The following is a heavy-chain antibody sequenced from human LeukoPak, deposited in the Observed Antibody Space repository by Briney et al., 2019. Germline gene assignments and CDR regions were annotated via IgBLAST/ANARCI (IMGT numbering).Heavy chain of an antibody. D-gene: IGHD3-10*01. CDR3: ARDDLGSGSSTPLDY. V-gene: IGHV1-2*02. CDR1: GYTFTGYY. CDR2: INPNSGGT. Sequence: GASVKVSCKASGYTFTGYYMHWVRQAPGQGLEWMGWINPNSGGTNYAQKFQGRVTMTRDTSISTAYMELSRLRSDDTAVYYCARDDLGSGSSTPLDYWGQGTLVTVSS. J-gene: IGHJ4*02.